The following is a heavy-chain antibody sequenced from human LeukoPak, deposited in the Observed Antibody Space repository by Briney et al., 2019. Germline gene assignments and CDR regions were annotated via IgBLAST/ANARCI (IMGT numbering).Heavy chain of an antibody. V-gene: IGHV3-33*06. CDR3: AKDRCSSTSCYPRNYYMDV. J-gene: IGHJ6*03. Sequence: GGSLRLSCAASGFTFSSYGMHWARQAPGKGLEWVAVIWYDGSNKYYADSVKGRFTISRDNSKNTLYLQMNSLRAEDTAVYYCAKDRCSSTSCYPRNYYMDVWGKGTTVTVSS. D-gene: IGHD2-2*01. CDR2: IWYDGSNK. CDR1: GFTFSSYG.